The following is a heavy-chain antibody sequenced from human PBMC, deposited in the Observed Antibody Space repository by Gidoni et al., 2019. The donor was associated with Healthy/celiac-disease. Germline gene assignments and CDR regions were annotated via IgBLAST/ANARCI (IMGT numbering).Heavy chain of an antibody. CDR3: TRVVEDYGDYEYYFDY. V-gene: IGHV3-49*03. J-gene: IGHJ4*02. D-gene: IGHD4-17*01. CDR2: IRSKAYGGTT. Sequence: EVQLVESGGGLVQPGRSPRSPLAASGFTIGGYARCWFRQAPGEGLEWVGSIRSKAYGGTTEYAASVKGRFTISRDDSKSIAYLQMNSLKTEDTAVYYCTRVVEDYGDYEYYFDYWGQGTLVTVSS. CDR1: GFTIGGYA.